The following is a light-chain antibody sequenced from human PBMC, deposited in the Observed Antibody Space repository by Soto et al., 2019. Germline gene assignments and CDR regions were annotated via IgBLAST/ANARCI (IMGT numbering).Light chain of an antibody. CDR3: QRYGGMWT. CDR1: QSITNR. J-gene: IGKJ1*01. Sequence: DIQMTQSPSTLSASVGDRVTITCRASQSITNRLAWYQQKPGKAPKVLIYDASNLEYGVPSRFSGSGFGTEFILTISSLQPDDFATYCCQRYGGMWTFGQGTKVDIK. CDR2: DAS. V-gene: IGKV1-5*01.